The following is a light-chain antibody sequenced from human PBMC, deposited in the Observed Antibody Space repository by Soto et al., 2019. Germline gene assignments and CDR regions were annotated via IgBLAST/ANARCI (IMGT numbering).Light chain of an antibody. Sequence: QSVLTQPASVSGSPGQSITISCTGTSSDVGGYNYVSWYQQHPGKAPKLMIYDVSNRPSGVSNRFSGSKSGNTASLTISGLHAEDDADYYCSSYTSSSLYVFGTGTKVTVL. CDR3: SSYTSSSLYV. J-gene: IGLJ1*01. CDR2: DVS. V-gene: IGLV2-14*01. CDR1: SSDVGGYNY.